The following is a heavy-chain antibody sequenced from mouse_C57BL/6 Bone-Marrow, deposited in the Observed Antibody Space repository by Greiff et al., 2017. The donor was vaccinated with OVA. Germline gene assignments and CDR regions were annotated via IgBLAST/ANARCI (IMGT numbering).Heavy chain of an antibody. CDR1: GSTFTSYW. D-gene: IGHD1-1*01. CDR2: IYPGSGST. Sequence: QVQLQQSGAELVKPGASVKMSCKASGSTFTSYWITWVKQRPGQGLEWIGDIYPGSGSTNYNEKFKSKATLTVDTSSSTAYMQLSSLTSEDSAVYYCARRYYGSSYWYFDVWGTGTTVTVSS. CDR3: ARRYYGSSYWYFDV. J-gene: IGHJ1*03. V-gene: IGHV1-55*01.